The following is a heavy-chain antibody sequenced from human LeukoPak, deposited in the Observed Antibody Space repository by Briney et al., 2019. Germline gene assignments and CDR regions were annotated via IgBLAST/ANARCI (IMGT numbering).Heavy chain of an antibody. Sequence: SKTLSLTCAVYGGSFSGYYWGWIRQPPGKGLEWIGEINHSGSTNYNPSLKSRVTISVDTSKNQFSLKLSSVTAAGTAVYYCASRDGYNRPLDYWGQGTLVTVSS. CDR2: INHSGST. CDR3: ASRDGYNRPLDY. CDR1: GGSFSGYY. D-gene: IGHD5-12*01. V-gene: IGHV4-34*01. J-gene: IGHJ4*02.